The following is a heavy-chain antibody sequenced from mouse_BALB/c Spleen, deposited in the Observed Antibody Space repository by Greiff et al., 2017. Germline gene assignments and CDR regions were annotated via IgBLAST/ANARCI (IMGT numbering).Heavy chain of an antibody. V-gene: IGHV5-17*02. CDR2: ISSGSSTI. Sequence: DVKLVESGGGLAQPGGSRKLSCAASGFTFSSFGMHWVRQAPEKGLEWVAYISSGSSTIYYADTVKGRFTISRDNPKNTLFLQMTSLRSEDTAMYYCARWDYWGQGTTLTVSS. J-gene: IGHJ2*01. CDR3: ARWDY. CDR1: GFTFSSFG.